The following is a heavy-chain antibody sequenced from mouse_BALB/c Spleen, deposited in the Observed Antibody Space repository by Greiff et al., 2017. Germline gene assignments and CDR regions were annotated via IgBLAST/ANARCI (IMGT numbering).Heavy chain of an antibody. V-gene: IGHV1-39*01. D-gene: IGHD1-1*01. CDR2: INPYYGST. CDR1: GYSFTDYI. Sequence: EVQLQQTGPELVKPGASVKISCKASGYSFTDYIMLWVKQSHGKSLEWIGNINPYYGSTSYNLKFKGKATLTVDKSSSTAYMQLNSLTSEDSAVYYCARSDYGSRFWFAYWGQGTLVTVSA. CDR3: ARSDYGSRFWFAY. J-gene: IGHJ3*01.